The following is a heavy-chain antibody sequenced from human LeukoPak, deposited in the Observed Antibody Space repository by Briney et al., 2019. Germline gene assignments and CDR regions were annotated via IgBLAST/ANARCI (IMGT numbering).Heavy chain of an antibody. CDR2: IYPGDSDT. CDR1: GYSFTSYW. Sequence: GESLQISCKGSGYSFTSYWIGWVRQLPGKGLGWMGIIYPGDSDTRYSPSFQGQVTISADKSIGTAYLQWSSLKASDTAMYYCAKGSSSSPFDYWGQGTPVTVSS. CDR3: AKGSSSSPFDY. J-gene: IGHJ4*02. V-gene: IGHV5-51*01. D-gene: IGHD6-6*01.